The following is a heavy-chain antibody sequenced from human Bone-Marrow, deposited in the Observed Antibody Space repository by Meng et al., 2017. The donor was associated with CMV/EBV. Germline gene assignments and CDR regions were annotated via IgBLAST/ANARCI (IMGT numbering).Heavy chain of an antibody. V-gene: IGHV3-7*01. Sequence: GESLKISCAASGFTFSSYWMSWVRQAPGKGLEWVANIKQDGSEKYYVDSVKGRFTISRDNAKNSLYLQMNSLRAEDTAVYYCARENQQWVFGENYYYGMDVWGQGTTVPVSS. D-gene: IGHD3-3*01. CDR3: ARENQQWVFGENYYYGMDV. J-gene: IGHJ6*02. CDR2: IKQDGSEK. CDR1: GFTFSSYW.